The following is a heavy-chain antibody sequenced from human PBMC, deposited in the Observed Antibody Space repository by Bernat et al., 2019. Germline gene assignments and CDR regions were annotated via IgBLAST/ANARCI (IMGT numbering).Heavy chain of an antibody. Sequence: VQLVESGGGVVQPGRSLRLSCATSGFTFSTYWMSWVRQARGKGLEWVANIEKDGTEKYYVDSVKGRFTISRDNAKNSLYLQMNSLGAADTAVYYCVGDFTYWGRGTLVTVSS. V-gene: IGHV3-7*03. CDR2: IEKDGTEK. CDR3: VGDFTY. J-gene: IGHJ4*01. CDR1: GFTFSTYW.